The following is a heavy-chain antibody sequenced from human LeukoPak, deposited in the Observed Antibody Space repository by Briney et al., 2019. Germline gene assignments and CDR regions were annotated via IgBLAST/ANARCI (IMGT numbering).Heavy chain of an antibody. CDR1: GYTFTNYA. CDR2: INTNTGNP. J-gene: IGHJ3*02. V-gene: IGHV7-4-1*02. Sequence: VASVKVSCKASGYTFTNYAMNWVRQAPGQGLEWMGWINTNTGNPTYAQGFTGRFVFSLDTSVSTAYLQISSLKAEDTAVYYCARDERGWYYASDIWGQGTMVTVSS. CDR3: ARDERGWYYASDI. D-gene: IGHD6-19*01.